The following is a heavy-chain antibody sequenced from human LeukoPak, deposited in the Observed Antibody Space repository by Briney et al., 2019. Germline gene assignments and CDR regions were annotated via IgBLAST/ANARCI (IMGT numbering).Heavy chain of an antibody. CDR3: AREYSSSSGRSFDY. CDR2: SNHSGST. J-gene: IGHJ4*02. Sequence: PSETLSLTCAVYGGSFSGYYWSWIRQPPGKGLEWIGESNHSGSTNYNPSLKSRVTISVDTSKNQFSLKLSSVTAADTAVYYCAREYSSSSGRSFDYWGQGALVTVSS. V-gene: IGHV4-34*01. D-gene: IGHD6-6*01. CDR1: GGSFSGYY.